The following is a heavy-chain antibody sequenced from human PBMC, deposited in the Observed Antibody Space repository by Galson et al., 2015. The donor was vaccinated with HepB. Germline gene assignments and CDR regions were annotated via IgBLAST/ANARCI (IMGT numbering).Heavy chain of an antibody. J-gene: IGHJ4*02. CDR2: ISYDGSNK. Sequence: SLRLSCAASGFIFSSYDMHWVRQAPGKGLEWVAVISYDGSNKYYADSVKGRFTISRDNSKNTLYLQMNSLRAEDTAVYYCAKAGYCSGGSCGLCSDYWGQGSVVTVSS. CDR3: AKAGYCSGGSCGLCSDY. V-gene: IGHV3-30*18. CDR1: GFIFSSYD. D-gene: IGHD2-15*01.